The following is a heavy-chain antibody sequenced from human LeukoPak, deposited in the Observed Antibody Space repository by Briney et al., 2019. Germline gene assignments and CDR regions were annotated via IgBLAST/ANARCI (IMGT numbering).Heavy chain of an antibody. J-gene: IGHJ4*02. Sequence: TGGSLRLSCAASGFTFSDYAMRWVRQAPGKGLEWVSSVIDSGGSTYYADSVKGRITISRDNAKNSLYLQMNSLRAEDTAVYYCARDLGVTTSDYWGQGTQVTVSS. CDR2: VIDSGGST. D-gene: IGHD3-3*01. CDR1: GFTFSDYA. CDR3: ARDLGVTTSDY. V-gene: IGHV3-23*01.